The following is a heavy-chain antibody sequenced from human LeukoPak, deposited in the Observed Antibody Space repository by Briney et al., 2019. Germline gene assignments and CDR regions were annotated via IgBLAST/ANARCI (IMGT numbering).Heavy chain of an antibody. D-gene: IGHD6-19*01. CDR3: ARDVDSSGWIDY. V-gene: IGHV3-66*01. CDR1: GFTVSSNY. CDR2: IYSGGST. Sequence: AGGSLRLSCAASGFTVSSNYMSWVRQAPGKGLEWVSVIYSGGSTYYADSVKGRFTISRDNSKNTLYLQMNSLRAEDTAVYYCARDVDSSGWIDYWGQGTLVTVSS. J-gene: IGHJ4*02.